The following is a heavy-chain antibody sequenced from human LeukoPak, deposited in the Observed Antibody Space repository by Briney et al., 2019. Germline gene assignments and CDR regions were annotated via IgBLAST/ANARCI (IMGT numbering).Heavy chain of an antibody. CDR1: GGTFSSYA. Sequence: ASVKVSCKASGGTFSSYAISWVRQAPGQGLEWMGRIIPIFGIANYAQKFQGRVTITVDKSTSTAYMELSSLRSEDTAVYYCAREWFGELSRGGWFDPWGQGTLVTVSS. J-gene: IGHJ5*02. CDR2: IIPIFGIA. D-gene: IGHD3-10*01. CDR3: AREWFGELSRGGWFDP. V-gene: IGHV1-69*04.